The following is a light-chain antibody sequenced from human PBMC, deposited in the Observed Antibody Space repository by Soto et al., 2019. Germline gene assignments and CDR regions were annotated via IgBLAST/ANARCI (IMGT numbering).Light chain of an antibody. CDR2: DGS. CDR1: QNLHSF. CDR3: QQRTRWPMT. Sequence: EIVLTQSPATLSLSPGERATLSCRASQNLHSFLNWYQQRPGQAPRPLIYDGSKRAAGVPDRISGDGSGTDYTLTISSLEPEDFAVYYCQQRTRWPMTFGQGRRLEIK. J-gene: IGKJ5*01. V-gene: IGKV3-11*01.